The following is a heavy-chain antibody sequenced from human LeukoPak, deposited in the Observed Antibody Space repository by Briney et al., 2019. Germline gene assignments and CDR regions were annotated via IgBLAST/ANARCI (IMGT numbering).Heavy chain of an antibody. CDR3: ARGSPAMASPGYFDL. Sequence: PSETLSLTCTVSGGSISSSSYYWGWIRQPPGKGLEWIGSIYYSGSTYYNPSLKSRVTISVDTSKNQFSLKLSSVTAADTAVYYCARGSPAMASPGYFDLWGRGTLVTVSS. D-gene: IGHD5-18*01. V-gene: IGHV4-39*01. J-gene: IGHJ2*01. CDR1: GGSISSSSYY. CDR2: IYYSGST.